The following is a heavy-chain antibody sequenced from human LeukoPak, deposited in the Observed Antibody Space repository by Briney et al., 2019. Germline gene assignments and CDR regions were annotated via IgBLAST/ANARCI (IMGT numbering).Heavy chain of an antibody. J-gene: IGHJ4*02. D-gene: IGHD3/OR15-3a*01. V-gene: IGHV4-59*08. CDR2: IYHSGST. CDR3: ASSEWDWLLFN. Sequence: SETLSLTCTVSGGSISSYYWSWIRQPPGKGLEWIGSIYHSGSTYYNPSLKSRVTISVDTSKNQFSLKLSSVTAADTAVYYCASSEWDWLLFNWGQGTLVTVSS. CDR1: GGSISSYY.